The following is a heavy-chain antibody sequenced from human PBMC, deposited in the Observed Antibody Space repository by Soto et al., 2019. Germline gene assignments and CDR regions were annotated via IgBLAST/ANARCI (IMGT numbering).Heavy chain of an antibody. D-gene: IGHD2-8*02. Sequence: HEHLVQSGAEVKRPGASLKVSCKASGYSFTGYYIHWVRQAPGQGLGWMGWINPDSGATNYAQNFQGRVTLTSDTSISIASMDLTSLTSDDTAVYYCARGDYGTGGYPFPYFDYWGQGTLVIVSS. V-gene: IGHV1-2*02. CDR3: ARGDYGTGGYPFPYFDY. CDR2: INPDSGAT. CDR1: GYSFTGYY. J-gene: IGHJ4*02.